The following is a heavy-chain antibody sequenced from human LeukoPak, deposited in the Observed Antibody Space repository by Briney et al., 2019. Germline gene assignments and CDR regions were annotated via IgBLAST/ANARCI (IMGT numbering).Heavy chain of an antibody. Sequence: ASVKVSCKVSGYTLTELPMHWVRQAPGKGLEWMEGFDPEDGETIYAQKFQGRVTMTEDTSTDTAYMELSSLRSEDTAVYYCATECSSRTSKVVCWYFDYWGQGTLVTVSS. J-gene: IGHJ4*02. CDR1: GYTLTELP. D-gene: IGHD6-13*01. V-gene: IGHV1-24*01. CDR3: ATECSSRTSKVVCWYFDY. CDR2: FDPEDGET.